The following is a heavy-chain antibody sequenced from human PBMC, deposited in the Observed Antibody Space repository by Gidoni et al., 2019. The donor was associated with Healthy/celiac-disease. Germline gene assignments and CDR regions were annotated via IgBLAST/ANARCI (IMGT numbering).Heavy chain of an antibody. CDR2: IYYSGST. CDR3: ARQLEYQLLNDAFDI. V-gene: IGHV4-39*01. CDR1: GSSISSSSYY. D-gene: IGHD2-2*01. Sequence: QLQLQESGPGLVKPSETLSLTCTVSGSSISSSSYYWGWIRQPPVKGLAWIGSIYYSGSTYYNPSLKSRVTISVDTSKNQFSLKLSSVTAADTAVYYCARQLEYQLLNDAFDIWGQGTMVTVSS. J-gene: IGHJ3*02.